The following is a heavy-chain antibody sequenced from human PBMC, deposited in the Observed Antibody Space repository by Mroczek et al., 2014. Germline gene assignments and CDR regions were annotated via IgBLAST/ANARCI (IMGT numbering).Heavy chain of an antibody. CDR2: MNPNSGNT. J-gene: IGHJ2*01. V-gene: IGHV1-8*01. CDR3: ARGFDGGYDFWSGYYRTWYFDL. D-gene: IGHD3-3*01. CDR1: GYTFTSYD. Sequence: QVQLVQSGAEVKKPGASVKVSCKASGYTFTSYDINWVRQATGQGLEWMGWMNPNSGNTGYAQKFQGRVTMTRNTSISTAYMELSSLRSEDTAVYYCARGFDGGYDFWSGYYRTWYFDLWGRGTPGHCLL.